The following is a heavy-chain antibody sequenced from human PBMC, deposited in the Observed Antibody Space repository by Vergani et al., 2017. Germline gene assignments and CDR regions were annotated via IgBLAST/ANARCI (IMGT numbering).Heavy chain of an antibody. CDR3: SRDQPVMVRGVIIASDY. CDR1: SSTFPSYG. V-gene: IGHV1-18*01. CDR2: ISAYNGNT. Sequence: QVQLVQSGAEVKKPGASVKVSCKASSSTFPSYGISWVRQAPGQGLEWMGWISAYNGNTNYAQKLQGRVTMTTDTSTSTAYMELRRLRSDDTAVYYWSRDQPVMVRGVIIASDYWGQGTLVTVSS. J-gene: IGHJ4*02. D-gene: IGHD3-10*01.